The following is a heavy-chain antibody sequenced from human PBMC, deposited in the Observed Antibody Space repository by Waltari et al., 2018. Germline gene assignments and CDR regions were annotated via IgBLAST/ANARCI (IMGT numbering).Heavy chain of an antibody. Sequence: QVQLVQSGAEVKKPGSSVKVSCKASGGTFSSYAISWVRQAPGQGLEWMGGIIPILGIANYAQKFQGRVTITADESTSTAYMELSSLRSEDTAVYYCAYLAAPLPIHPYSGGYYYYYMDVWGKGTTVTVSS. V-gene: IGHV1-69*04. CDR3: AYLAAPLPIHPYSGGYYYYYMDV. D-gene: IGHD6-6*01. CDR1: GGTFSSYA. J-gene: IGHJ6*03. CDR2: IIPILGIA.